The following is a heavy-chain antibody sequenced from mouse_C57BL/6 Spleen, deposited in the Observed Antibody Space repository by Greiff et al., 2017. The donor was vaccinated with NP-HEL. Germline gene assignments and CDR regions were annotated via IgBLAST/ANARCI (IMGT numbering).Heavy chain of an antibody. J-gene: IGHJ4*01. CDR3: AGRWLPYYYAMDY. CDR2: ISSGSSTI. V-gene: IGHV5-17*01. CDR1: GFTFSDYG. Sequence: EVQLVESGGGLVKPGGSLKLSCAASGFTFSDYGMHWVRQAPEKGLEWVAYISSGSSTIYYADTVKGRFTISRDNAKNTLFLQMTSLRSEDTAMYYCAGRWLPYYYAMDYWGQGTSVTVSS. D-gene: IGHD2-2*01.